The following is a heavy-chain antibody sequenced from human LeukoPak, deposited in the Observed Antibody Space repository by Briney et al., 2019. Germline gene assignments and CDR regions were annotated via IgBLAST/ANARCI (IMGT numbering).Heavy chain of an antibody. CDR3: ARATVTTFNWFDP. CDR1: GGTVSSHA. D-gene: IGHD4-17*01. Sequence: SVKVSCKASGGTVSSHAISWVRQAPGQGLEWMGGIIPIVGTAKYAQKFQGRVTITADESTSTAYMELRSLRSEDTAVYYCARATVTTFNWFDPWGQGTVVTVSS. CDR2: IIPIVGTA. V-gene: IGHV1-69*13. J-gene: IGHJ5*02.